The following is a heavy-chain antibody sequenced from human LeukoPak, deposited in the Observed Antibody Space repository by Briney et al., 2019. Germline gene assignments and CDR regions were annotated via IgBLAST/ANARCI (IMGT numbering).Heavy chain of an antibody. Sequence: GGSLRLSCAASGFNFNQNTMNWVRQAPGKGLEWVANIKEDGSEKYYVDSVKGRFTISRDNARNSLYLQMNSLRAEDTAVYYCASGRQLGYWGQGTLVTVSS. CDR1: GFNFNQNT. CDR2: IKEDGSEK. J-gene: IGHJ4*02. CDR3: ASGRQLGY. V-gene: IGHV3-7*01. D-gene: IGHD6-13*01.